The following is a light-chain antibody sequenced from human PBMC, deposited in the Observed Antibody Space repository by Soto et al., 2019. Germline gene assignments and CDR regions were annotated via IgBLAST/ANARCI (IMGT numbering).Light chain of an antibody. CDR3: QQSYSTPAIT. J-gene: IGKJ5*01. Sequence: DIQMTQSPSSLSASVGDRVTITCRASQSISSYLNWYQQKPGKAPKLLIYAASSLQSGVPSRFSGSGSGTDVTLTISSLQPEDFAAYYYQQSYSTPAITFGHGTRLEIK. V-gene: IGKV1-39*01. CDR1: QSISSY. CDR2: AAS.